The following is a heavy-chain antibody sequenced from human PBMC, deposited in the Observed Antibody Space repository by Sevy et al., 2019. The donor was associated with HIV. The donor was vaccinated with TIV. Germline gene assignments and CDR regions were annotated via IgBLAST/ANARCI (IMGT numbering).Heavy chain of an antibody. CDR1: GGSISSSNW. J-gene: IGHJ6*02. CDR3: ARDKRGKPYSSSGYDYYYGMDV. Sequence: SETLSLTCAVSGGSISSSNWWSWVRQPPGKGLEWIGEIYHSGSTNYNPSLKSRVTISVDKSKNQLSLKLSSVTAADTAVCYCARDKRGKPYSSSGYDYYYGMDVWGQGTTVTVSS. V-gene: IGHV4-4*02. CDR2: IYHSGST. D-gene: IGHD6-13*01.